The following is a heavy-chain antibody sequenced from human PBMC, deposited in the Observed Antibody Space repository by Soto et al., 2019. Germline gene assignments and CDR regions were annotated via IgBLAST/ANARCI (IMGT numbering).Heavy chain of an antibody. Sequence: QVQLQQWGAGLLKPSETLSLTCAVYGGSFSGYYWSWIRQPPGKGLEWIGEINHSGSTNYNPSLKSRVTISVDTSKNQFSLKLSSVTAADTAGYYCARGQRYFDWLLWAFDYWGQGTLVTVSS. V-gene: IGHV4-34*01. CDR3: ARGQRYFDWLLWAFDY. D-gene: IGHD3-9*01. J-gene: IGHJ4*02. CDR1: GGSFSGYY. CDR2: INHSGST.